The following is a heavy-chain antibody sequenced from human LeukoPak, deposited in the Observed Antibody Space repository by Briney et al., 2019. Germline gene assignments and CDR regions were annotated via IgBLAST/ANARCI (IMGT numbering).Heavy chain of an antibody. Sequence: AGGSLRLSCAASGFTVSSNYMSWVLQPPGKGLEWIGSIYYNGNTYYNPSLESRVTISIDTSKNQFSLKLSSLTAADTAVYYCARGDSRPDYWGQGILVTVSS. CDR2: IYYNGNT. CDR1: GFTVSSNY. V-gene: IGHV4-39*07. CDR3: ARGDSRPDY. J-gene: IGHJ4*02. D-gene: IGHD5-18*01.